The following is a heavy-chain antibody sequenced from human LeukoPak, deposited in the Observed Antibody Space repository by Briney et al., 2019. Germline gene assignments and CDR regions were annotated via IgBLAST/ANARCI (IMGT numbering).Heavy chain of an antibody. CDR3: ARDTYYDILTGYDENWFDP. D-gene: IGHD3-9*01. CDR2: ISYDGSNK. CDR1: GFTFSSYA. Sequence: AGGSLRLSCAASGFTFSSYAMHWVRQAPGKGLEWVAVISYDGSNKYYADSVKGRFTTSRDNSKNTLYLQMNSPRAEDTAVYYCARDTYYDILTGYDENWFDPWGQGTLVTVSS. J-gene: IGHJ5*02. V-gene: IGHV3-30-3*01.